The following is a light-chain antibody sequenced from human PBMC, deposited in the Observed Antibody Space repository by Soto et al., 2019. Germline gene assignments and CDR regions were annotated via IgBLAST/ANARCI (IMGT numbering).Light chain of an antibody. J-gene: IGKJ1*01. Sequence: EIVLTQSPGTLSLSPGERATLSCRASQSISSSYLAWYQQKPGRAPRLLISGASSRATGIPDRFSASGSGTDFTLTISRLEPEDFAVYYCQQYGSSVTFGQGTKVEIK. CDR1: QSISSSY. V-gene: IGKV3-20*01. CDR2: GAS. CDR3: QQYGSSVT.